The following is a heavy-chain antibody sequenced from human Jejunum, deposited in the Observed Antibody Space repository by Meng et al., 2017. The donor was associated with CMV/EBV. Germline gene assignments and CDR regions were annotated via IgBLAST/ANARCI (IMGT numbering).Heavy chain of an antibody. D-gene: IGHD3-22*01. J-gene: IGHJ4*02. V-gene: IGHV1-2*02. Sequence: AAGYTFTDDYIHWGRQAPGQGLECRGWINPNNGGTTYAQKFHGRFTMTRDTSISTAYMELSRLTSDDTAMYYCASHYYDTSGYLPHWGQGTLVTVSS. CDR1: GYTFTDDY. CDR2: INPNNGGT. CDR3: ASHYYDTSGYLPH.